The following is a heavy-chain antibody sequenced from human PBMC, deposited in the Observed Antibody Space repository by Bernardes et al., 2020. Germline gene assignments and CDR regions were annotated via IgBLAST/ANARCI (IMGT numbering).Heavy chain of an antibody. CDR1: GFTFSNYE. V-gene: IGHV3-7*01. CDR2: INQDGSET. CDR3: ARIYSTSSFDFDY. D-gene: IGHD6-6*01. Sequence: GGSLRLSCAVSGFTFSNYEMNWVRQAPGKGLEWVANINQDGSETFYVDSVKGRFTISRDNAKNSLFMEMNTLRAEDTAVYYCARIYSTSSFDFDYWGQGTLVTVSS. J-gene: IGHJ4*02.